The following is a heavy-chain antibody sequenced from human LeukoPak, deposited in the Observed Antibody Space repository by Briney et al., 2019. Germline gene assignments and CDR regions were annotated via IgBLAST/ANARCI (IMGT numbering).Heavy chain of an antibody. D-gene: IGHD3-10*01. CDR3: AKDATPPHYYGSGSYFDYYMDV. CDR1: GFTFSDYY. Sequence: GGSLRLSCVASGFTFSDYYMSWIRQAPGKGLEWISYITNSGSTTFYADSVKGRFSISRDNANNSLFLQMNSLRAEDTAVYYCAKDATPPHYYGSGSYFDYYMDVWGKGTTVTVSS. CDR2: ITNSGSTT. V-gene: IGHV3-11*04. J-gene: IGHJ6*03.